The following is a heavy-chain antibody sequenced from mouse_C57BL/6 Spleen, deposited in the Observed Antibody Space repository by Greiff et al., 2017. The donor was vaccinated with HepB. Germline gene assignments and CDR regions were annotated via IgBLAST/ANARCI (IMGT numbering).Heavy chain of an antibody. CDR3: ARCLKGNYAMDY. J-gene: IGHJ4*01. CDR2: ISSGSSTI. CDR1: GFTFSDYG. D-gene: IGHD1-3*01. Sequence: DVHLVESGGGLVKPGGSLKLSCAASGFTFSDYGMHWVRQAPEKGLEWVAYISSGSSTIYYADTVKGRFTISRDNAKNTLFLQMTSLRSEDTAMYYCARCLKGNYAMDYWGQGTSVTVSS. V-gene: IGHV5-17*01.